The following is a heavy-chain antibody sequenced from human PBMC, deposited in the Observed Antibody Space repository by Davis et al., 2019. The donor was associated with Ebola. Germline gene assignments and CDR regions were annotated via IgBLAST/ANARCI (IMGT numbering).Heavy chain of an antibody. J-gene: IGHJ4*02. CDR1: GGSISSGDYY. V-gene: IGHV4-30-4*01. CDR3: ARHVEIYDYVWGSYRLGSRYFDY. Sequence: SETLSLTCTVSGGSISSGDYYWSWIRQPPGKGLEWIGYIYYSGSTYYNPSLKSRVTISVDTSKNQFSLKLSSVTAADTAVYYCARHVEIYDYVWGSYRLGSRYFDYWGQGTLVTVSS. CDR2: IYYSGST. D-gene: IGHD3-16*02.